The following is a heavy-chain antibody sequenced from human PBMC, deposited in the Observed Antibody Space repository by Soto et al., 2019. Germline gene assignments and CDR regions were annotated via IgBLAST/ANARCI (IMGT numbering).Heavy chain of an antibody. Sequence: QVQLQQWGAGLLKPSETLSLTCAVYGGSFSGYYWSWIRQPPGKGLEWIGEINHSGSTNYNPSLKSRVSISVDTPKNHFSLKLSSVTAADTAVYYCARNYGSGSYRTIDYWGQGTLVTVSS. D-gene: IGHD3-10*01. CDR1: GGSFSGYY. V-gene: IGHV4-34*01. CDR2: INHSGST. J-gene: IGHJ4*02. CDR3: ARNYGSGSYRTIDY.